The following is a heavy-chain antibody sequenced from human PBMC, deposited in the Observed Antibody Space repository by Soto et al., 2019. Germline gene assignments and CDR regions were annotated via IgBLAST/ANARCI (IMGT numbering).Heavy chain of an antibody. V-gene: IGHV3-23*01. CDR1: GFTFSSYA. D-gene: IGHD3-3*01. CDR2: ISGSGGST. CDR3: AKVGEVAYFDFWSGYLSEARDYYYYYGMDV. Sequence: PGGSLRLSCAASGFTFSSYAMSWVRQAPGKGLVWVSAISGSGGSTYYADSVKGRFTISRDNSKNTLYLQMNSLRAEDTAVYYCAKVGEVAYFDFWSGYLSEARDYYYYYGMDVWGQGTTVTVSS. J-gene: IGHJ6*02.